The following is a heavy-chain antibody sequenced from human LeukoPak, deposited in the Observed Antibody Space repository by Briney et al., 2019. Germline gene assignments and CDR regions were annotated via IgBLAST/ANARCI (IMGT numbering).Heavy chain of an antibody. V-gene: IGHV4-59*01. CDR1: GGSISSYY. CDR2: IYYSGST. J-gene: IGHJ5*01. CDR3: ARDGGDGWFDP. Sequence: PSEILSLTCTVSGGSISSYYWSWIQQPPGKGLEWIGYIYYSGSTNYNPSLKSRVTISVDTSKNQFSLKLSSVTAADTAVYYCARDGGDGWFDPWGQGTLVTASS. D-gene: IGHD2-21*02.